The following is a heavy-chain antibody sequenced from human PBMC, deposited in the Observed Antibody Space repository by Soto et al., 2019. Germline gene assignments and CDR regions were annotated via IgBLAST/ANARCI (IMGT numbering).Heavy chain of an antibody. CDR2: TYYRSKYYN. Sequence: SQTLSLTCAISGDSVSSNSTACNWIRQSPSRGLEWLGRTYYRSKYYNDYAVSVKSRITINPDTSKNQFSLQLNSVTPEDTAVYYCARGAIGVTGTGVFDSWGQGTLVTVSS. CDR1: GDSVSSNSTA. J-gene: IGHJ4*02. CDR3: ARGAIGVTGTGVFDS. V-gene: IGHV6-1*01. D-gene: IGHD6-19*01.